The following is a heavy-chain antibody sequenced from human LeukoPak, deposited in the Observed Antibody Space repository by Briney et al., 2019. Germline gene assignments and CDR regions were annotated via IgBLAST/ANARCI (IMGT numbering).Heavy chain of an antibody. CDR1: GFTFSGHW. D-gene: IGHD6-19*01. CDR2: IIPDGSAT. J-gene: IGHJ4*02. Sequence: GGSLRLSCVASGFTFSGHWMHWVRQVPGKGPVAVSRIIPDGSATGYADSVKGRFTISRDNAKNTLYLEMNSLTPEDTALYYCTRSGYSNGYDYWGQGTLVTVSS. V-gene: IGHV3-74*01. CDR3: TRSGYSNGYDY.